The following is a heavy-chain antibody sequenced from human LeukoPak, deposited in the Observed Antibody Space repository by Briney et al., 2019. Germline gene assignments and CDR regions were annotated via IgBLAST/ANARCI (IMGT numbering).Heavy chain of an antibody. V-gene: IGHV1-24*01. Sequence: ASVKVSCKASGYTFTGYYMHWVRQAPGKGLEWMGGFDPEDGETIYAQKFQDRVTMTEDTSTDTAYMELSSLRSEDTAVYYCATFYYDLHWGQGTLVTVSS. CDR1: GYTFTGYY. CDR2: FDPEDGET. J-gene: IGHJ4*02. D-gene: IGHD3-22*01. CDR3: ATFYYDLH.